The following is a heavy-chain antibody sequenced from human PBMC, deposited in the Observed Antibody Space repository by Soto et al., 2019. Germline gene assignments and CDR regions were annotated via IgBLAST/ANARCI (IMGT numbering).Heavy chain of an antibody. V-gene: IGHV1-46*03. J-gene: IGHJ4*02. D-gene: IGHD3-22*01. CDR2: INPSGGST. CDR3: SRTYESSGYLVPYFAY. Sequence: APAKVSWKASGYSFTSYYMHWVRQAPGQGLEWMGIINPSGGSTSYAQKFQGRVTMTRDTSTSTVYMELSSLRSEDTAVYYCSRTYESSGYLVPYFAYWGQGTLVTVSS. CDR1: GYSFTSYY.